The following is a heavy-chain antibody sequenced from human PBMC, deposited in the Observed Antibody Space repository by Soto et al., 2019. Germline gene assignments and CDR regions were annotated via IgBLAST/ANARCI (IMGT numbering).Heavy chain of an antibody. D-gene: IGHD2-8*02. CDR2: INHSGST. CDR1: GGSISSGGSS. V-gene: IGHV4-30-2*01. Sequence: PSETLSLTRAVSGGSISSGGSSWRWLRQPPGKGLEWIGEINHSGSTNYNPSLKSRVTISVDTSKNQFSLKLTSVTAADTAVYYCARDKITGLFDYWGQGTLVTVSS. CDR3: ARDKITGLFDY. J-gene: IGHJ4*02.